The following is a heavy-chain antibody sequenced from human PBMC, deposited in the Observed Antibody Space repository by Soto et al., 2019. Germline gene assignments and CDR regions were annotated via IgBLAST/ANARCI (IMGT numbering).Heavy chain of an antibody. J-gene: IGHJ4*02. D-gene: IGHD3-22*01. CDR2: ISAYNGNT. V-gene: IGHV1-18*04. CDR1: GYTFTSYG. CDR3: ARDRPYYYDSSGPPDY. Sequence: QVQLVQSGAEVKKPGASVKVSCKASGYTFTSYGISWVRQAPGQGLEWMGWISAYNGNTKYAQKLQGRVTMTTDTSTSTAYMELRSLRSDDTAVYYCARDRPYYYDSSGPPDYWGQGPLVTVSS.